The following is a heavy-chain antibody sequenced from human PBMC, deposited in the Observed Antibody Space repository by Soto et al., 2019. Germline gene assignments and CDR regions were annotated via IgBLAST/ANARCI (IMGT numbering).Heavy chain of an antibody. CDR2: IYYSGDT. CDR3: ARHGMDYYDSSGYYYSPYYFDY. D-gene: IGHD3-22*01. CDR1: GGSINSGAHY. V-gene: IGHV4-39*01. J-gene: IGHJ4*02. Sequence: SETLSLTCTVSGGSINSGAHYWSWLRQHPGKGLEWIGYIYYSGDTQYNPSLKSRVTISVDTSKNQFSLKLSSVTAADTAVYYCARHGMDYYDSSGYYYSPYYFDYWGQGTLVTV.